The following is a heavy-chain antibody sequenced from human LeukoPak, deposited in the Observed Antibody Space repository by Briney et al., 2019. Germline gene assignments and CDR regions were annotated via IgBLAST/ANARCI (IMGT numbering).Heavy chain of an antibody. CDR1: GLTFSSYS. D-gene: IGHD3-22*01. Sequence: GGSLRLSCAASGLTFSSYSMNWVRQAPGKGLEWVSSISSSSSYIYYADSVKGRFTISRDNSENTVWLHVSSLGPEDTAVYYCARDPRGPTGYDSPGRDSFDYWGQGTLVTVSS. CDR3: ARDPRGPTGYDSPGRDSFDY. V-gene: IGHV3-21*01. J-gene: IGHJ4*02. CDR2: ISSSSSYI.